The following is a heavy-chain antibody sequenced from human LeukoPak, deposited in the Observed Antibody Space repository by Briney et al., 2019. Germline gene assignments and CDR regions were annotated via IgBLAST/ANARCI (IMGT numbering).Heavy chain of an antibody. V-gene: IGHV1-18*01. Sequence: GASVKVSCKASGYPSTNFGISWVRQAPGQGLEWMGWISAYTGNTKYAQRFQGRVTMTTDTSTSTAYMELRSLRSDDTAVFYCARDFWVRHSAPAPKDLWGQGTLVTVSS. CDR3: ARDFWVRHSAPAPKDL. CDR1: GYPSTNFG. CDR2: ISAYTGNT. J-gene: IGHJ5*02. D-gene: IGHD2-2*01.